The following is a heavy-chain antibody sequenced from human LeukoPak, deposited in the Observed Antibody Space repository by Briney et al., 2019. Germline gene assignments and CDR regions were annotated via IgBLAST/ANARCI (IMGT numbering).Heavy chain of an antibody. CDR2: IFPADSDT. D-gene: IGHD3-10*02. V-gene: IGHV5-51*01. J-gene: IGHJ5*02. CDR1: GYSFPVYW. CDR3: ARGGGHYGRGWFDP. Sequence: GESLKISCKGSGYSFPVYWIGWVRQLPGKGLEWMGVIFPADSDTRYSPSFQGQVTISVDESISTAYLQWSSLKASDTAMYFCARGGGHYGRGWFDPWGQGTLVTVSS.